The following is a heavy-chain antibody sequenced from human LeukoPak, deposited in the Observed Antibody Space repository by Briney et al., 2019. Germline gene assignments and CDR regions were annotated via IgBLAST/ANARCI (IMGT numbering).Heavy chain of an antibody. CDR2: IYPGDSDT. Sequence: PGESLKISCKGSGYSFTSYWIGWVRQMPGKGLEWMGIIYPGDSDTRYSPSFQGQVTISAVKSISTAYLQWSSLKASDTAMYYCARRRYCSSTSCVLAFDYCGQGTLVTVSS. D-gene: IGHD2-2*01. J-gene: IGHJ4*02. CDR1: GYSFTSYW. CDR3: ARRRYCSSTSCVLAFDY. V-gene: IGHV5-51*01.